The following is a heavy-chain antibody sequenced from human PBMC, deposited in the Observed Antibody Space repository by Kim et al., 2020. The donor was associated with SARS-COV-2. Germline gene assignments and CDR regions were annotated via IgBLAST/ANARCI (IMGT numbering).Heavy chain of an antibody. CDR3: ARELYDFWSGSPGGFDY. V-gene: IGHV3-30-3*01. D-gene: IGHD3-3*01. J-gene: IGHJ4*01. CDR2: ISYDGSNK. Sequence: GGSLRLSCAASGFTFSSYAMHWVRQAPGKGLEWVAVISYDGSNKYYADSVKGRFTIPRDNSKNTLYLQMNSLRAEDTAVYYCARELYDFWSGSPGGFDY. CDR1: GFTFSSYA.